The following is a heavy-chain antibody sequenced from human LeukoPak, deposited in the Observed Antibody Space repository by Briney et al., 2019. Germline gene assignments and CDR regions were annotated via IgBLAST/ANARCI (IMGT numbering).Heavy chain of an antibody. D-gene: IGHD3-9*01. CDR3: ARDTEIRYFDWLPFDY. CDR2: IGSSSSYI. V-gene: IGHV3-21*01. J-gene: IGHJ4*02. CDR1: GFTFSSYS. Sequence: GGSLRLSCAASGFTFSSYSMNWVRQAPGKGLEWVSSIGSSSSYIYYADSVKGRFTISRDNAKNSLYLQMNSLRAEDTAVYYCARDTEIRYFDWLPFDYWGQGTLVTVSS.